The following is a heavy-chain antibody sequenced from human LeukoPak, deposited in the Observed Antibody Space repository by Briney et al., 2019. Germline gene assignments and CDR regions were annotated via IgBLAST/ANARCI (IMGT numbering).Heavy chain of an antibody. CDR2: IKPNSGGT. Sequence: ASLKVSCKASGYTFTGYYMHWVRQAPGQGLEWMGWIKPNSGGTNYAQKFQGRVTMTRDTSISTAYMELSRLRSDDTAVYYCARLKYYYDSSDYYPDDAFDIWGQGTMVTVSS. J-gene: IGHJ3*02. V-gene: IGHV1-2*02. CDR3: ARLKYYYDSSDYYPDDAFDI. D-gene: IGHD3-22*01. CDR1: GYTFTGYY.